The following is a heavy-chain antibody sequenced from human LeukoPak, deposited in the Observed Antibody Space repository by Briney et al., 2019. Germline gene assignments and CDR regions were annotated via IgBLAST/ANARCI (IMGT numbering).Heavy chain of an antibody. V-gene: IGHV4-59*01. Sequence: SETLSLTCTVSGGSINTYYWSWIRQPPGKGLEWLGYIYSDGSTNYNPSLKSRLTISVDTSKNQFSLKLSSVIPADTAVYYCARRARISLFTCWFDPWGQGTLVTVSS. CDR3: ARRARISLFTCWFDP. J-gene: IGHJ5*02. CDR1: GGSINTYY. D-gene: IGHD3-10*02. CDR2: IYSDGST.